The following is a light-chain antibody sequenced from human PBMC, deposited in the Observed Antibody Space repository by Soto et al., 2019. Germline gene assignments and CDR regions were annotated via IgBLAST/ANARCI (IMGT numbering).Light chain of an antibody. J-gene: IGKJ2*01. Sequence: DIQMTQSPSTLSASVGDRVTITCRASQSVSDWLAWYQQKPGKAPKLLIYKASSLESGVPSRFSGSGSGTEFTLTISSLQPDDFATYVCQQYNTKLYTFGQGTKLEIK. CDR3: QQYNTKLYT. V-gene: IGKV1-5*03. CDR2: KAS. CDR1: QSVSDW.